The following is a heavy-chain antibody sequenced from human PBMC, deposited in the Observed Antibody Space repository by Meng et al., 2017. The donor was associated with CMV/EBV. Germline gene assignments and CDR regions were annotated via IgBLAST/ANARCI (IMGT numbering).Heavy chain of an antibody. Sequence: GGSLKISCAASGFTVSSNYMSWVRQAPGKGLEWVSVIYSGGSTYYADSVKGRFTISRDNSKNTLYLQMNSLRAEDTAVYYCARARKYYYDTPGDFDYWGQGTLVTVSS. D-gene: IGHD3-22*01. CDR3: ARARKYYYDTPGDFDY. V-gene: IGHV3-66*02. J-gene: IGHJ4*02. CDR2: IYSGGST. CDR1: GFTVSSNY.